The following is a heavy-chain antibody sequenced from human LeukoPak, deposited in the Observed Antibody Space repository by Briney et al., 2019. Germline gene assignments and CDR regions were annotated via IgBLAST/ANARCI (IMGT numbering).Heavy chain of an antibody. V-gene: IGHV1-8*01. CDR1: GYTFTSYD. CDR3: ARAPILAAAGNDY. J-gene: IGHJ4*02. D-gene: IGHD6-13*01. CDR2: MNPNSGNT. Sequence: AASVKVSCKASGYTFTSYDINWVRQATGQGLEWMGWMNPNSGNTGYAQKFQGRVTMTRNTSISTAYMELSSLRSEDTAVYYCARAPILAAAGNDYWGQGTLVTVSS.